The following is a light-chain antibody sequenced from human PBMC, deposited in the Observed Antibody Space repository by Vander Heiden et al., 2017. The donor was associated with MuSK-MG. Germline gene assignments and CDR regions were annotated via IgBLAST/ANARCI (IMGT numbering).Light chain of an antibody. CDR2: YAS. V-gene: IGKV1D-43*01. CDR1: QGISSY. J-gene: IGKJ4*01. Sequence: AIRMTQSPFSLSASVGDRVTITCWASQGISSYLAWYQQKPAKAPKLFIYYASSLQSGVPSRFSGSGYGTDYTLTISSRQPEDFAPYYCQQHYSNPPITFGGGTKVEIK. CDR3: QQHYSNPPIT.